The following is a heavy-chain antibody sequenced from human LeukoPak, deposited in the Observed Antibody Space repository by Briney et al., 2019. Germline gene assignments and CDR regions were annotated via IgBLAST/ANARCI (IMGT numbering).Heavy chain of an antibody. Sequence: PSETLSLTCAVYGGSFSGYYWSWIRQPPGKGLEWIGEINHSGSTNYNPSLKSRVTISVDTSKNQFSLKLSSVTAADTAVFYCARHPGFLEWFPDDAFDIWGQGTMVTVSS. CDR2: INHSGST. CDR3: ARHPGFLEWFPDDAFDI. CDR1: GGSFSGYY. V-gene: IGHV4-34*01. J-gene: IGHJ3*02. D-gene: IGHD3-3*01.